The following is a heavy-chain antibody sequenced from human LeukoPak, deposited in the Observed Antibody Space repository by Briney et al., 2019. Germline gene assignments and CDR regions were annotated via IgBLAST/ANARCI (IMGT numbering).Heavy chain of an antibody. D-gene: IGHD3-22*01. Sequence: PSETLSLTCAVYGGSFSGYYWSWIRQTPGKGLEQIGYIYNSGSTNYNPSLEGRVTMSIDTSKNQFSLKLSSVTAADTAVYYCTRGGYYEPIDSWGQGTLVTVSS. CDR1: GGSFSGYY. CDR2: IYNSGST. V-gene: IGHV4-59*01. J-gene: IGHJ4*02. CDR3: TRGGYYEPIDS.